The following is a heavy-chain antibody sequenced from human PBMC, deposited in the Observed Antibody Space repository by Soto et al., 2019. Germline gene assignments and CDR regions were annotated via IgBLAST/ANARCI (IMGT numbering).Heavy chain of an antibody. V-gene: IGHV3-23*01. D-gene: IGHD3-22*01. CDR2: ISGSGGST. Sequence: EVQLLESGGGLVQPEGSLRLSCAASGFTFSSYAMSWVRQAPGKGLEWVSAISGSGGSTYYADSVKGRFTISRDNSKNTLYLQMNSLRAEDTAVYYCAKLSDMYVVVIHCDYWGQGTLVTVSS. CDR1: GFTFSSYA. J-gene: IGHJ4*02. CDR3: AKLSDMYVVVIHCDY.